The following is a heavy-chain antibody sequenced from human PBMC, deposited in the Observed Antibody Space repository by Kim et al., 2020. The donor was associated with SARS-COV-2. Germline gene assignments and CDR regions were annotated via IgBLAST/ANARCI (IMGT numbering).Heavy chain of an antibody. CDR2: INPSGGST. V-gene: IGHV1-46*01. CDR3: ARDRHYDISSGSFDY. CDR1: GYTFTSYY. J-gene: IGHJ4*02. Sequence: ASVKVSCKASGYTFTSYYMHWVRQAPGQGLEWMGIINPSGGSTSYAQKFQGRVTMTRDTSTSTVYMELSSLRSEDTAVYYCARDRHYDISSGSFDYWGQGTLVTVSS. D-gene: IGHD3-3*01.